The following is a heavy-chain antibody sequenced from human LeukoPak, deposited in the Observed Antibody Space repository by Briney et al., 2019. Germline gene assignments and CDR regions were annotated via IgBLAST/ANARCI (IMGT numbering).Heavy chain of an antibody. CDR3: ARVLAAAGTKKSIDY. CDR1: GGSISSGDYY. CDR2: IYYSGST. Sequence: SETLSLTCTVSGGSISSGDYYWSWIRQPPGKGLEWIGYIYYSGSTYYNPSLKSRVTISVDTSKNQFSLKLSSVTAADTAVYYCARVLAAAGTKKSIDYWGQGTPVTVSS. V-gene: IGHV4-30-4*01. D-gene: IGHD6-13*01. J-gene: IGHJ4*02.